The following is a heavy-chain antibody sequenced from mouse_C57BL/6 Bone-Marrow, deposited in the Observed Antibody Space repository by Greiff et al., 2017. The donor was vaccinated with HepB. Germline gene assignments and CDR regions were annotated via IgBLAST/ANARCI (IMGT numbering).Heavy chain of an antibody. D-gene: IGHD2-5*01. Sequence: EVQLVESGPGLVKPSQSLSLTCSVTGYSITSGYYWNWIRQFPGNKLEWMGYISYDGSNNYNPSLKNRISITRDTSKNQFFLKLNSVTTEDTATYYCATSNPWFAYWGQGTLVTVSA. CDR3: ATSNPWFAY. CDR2: ISYDGSN. J-gene: IGHJ3*01. V-gene: IGHV3-6*01. CDR1: GYSITSGYY.